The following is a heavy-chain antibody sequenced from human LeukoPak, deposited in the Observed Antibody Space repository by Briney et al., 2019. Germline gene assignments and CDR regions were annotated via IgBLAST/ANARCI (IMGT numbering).Heavy chain of an antibody. CDR3: ASSGYSSGWYRSPYGMDV. CDR1: GFTFSSYS. Sequence: GGSLRLSCAASGFTFSSYSMNWVRQAPGKGLEWVSYIGSSSSTIYYADSVKGRFTISRDNAKNSLYLQMNSLRAEDTAVYYCASSGYSSGWYRSPYGMDVWGQGTTVTVSS. J-gene: IGHJ6*02. D-gene: IGHD6-19*01. CDR2: IGSSSSTI. V-gene: IGHV3-48*04.